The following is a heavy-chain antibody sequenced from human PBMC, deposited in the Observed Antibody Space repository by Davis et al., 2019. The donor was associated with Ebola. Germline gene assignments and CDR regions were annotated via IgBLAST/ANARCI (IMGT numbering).Heavy chain of an antibody. Sequence: SVKVSCKVSGGSFSDYAIGWVRQAPGQGLEWMGGIIPIFGAPDYAQKFQGRVTITADESTSTVYVELTSLRSEDTAVYYCAKRAVFGYYGMDVWGTGTTVTVSS. V-gene: IGHV1-69*13. CDR3: AKRAVFGYYGMDV. CDR2: IIPIFGAP. J-gene: IGHJ6*04. CDR1: GGSFSDYA. D-gene: IGHD3-10*02.